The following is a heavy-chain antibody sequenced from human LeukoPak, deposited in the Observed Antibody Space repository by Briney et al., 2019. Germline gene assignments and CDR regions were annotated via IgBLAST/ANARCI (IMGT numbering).Heavy chain of an antibody. CDR2: ISAYNGNT. V-gene: IGHV1-18*01. J-gene: IGHJ4*02. CDR1: GYTFTSYG. Sequence: GASVKVSCKASGYTFTSYGISWVRQAPGQGLEWMGWISAYNGNTNYAQKLQGRVTMTTDTSTSTAYMELRSLRSDDTAVYYCARELHFYSNYTYYFDYWGQGTLVTVSS. CDR3: ARELHFYSNYTYYFDY. D-gene: IGHD4-11*01.